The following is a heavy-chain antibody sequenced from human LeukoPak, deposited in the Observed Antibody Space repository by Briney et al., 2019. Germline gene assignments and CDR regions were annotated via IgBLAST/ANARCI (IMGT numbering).Heavy chain of an antibody. CDR2: VSTDGTP. V-gene: IGHV3-23*01. Sequence: GGSLRLSCAVSGFPFGNYAMAWVRQAPGRGLESVSSVSTDGTPYYADSVKGRFTISRDNSKNTLHLQMNSLRAEDTAVYYCAKLGAGGYYSYMDVWGKGTTVIVSS. D-gene: IGHD3-16*01. J-gene: IGHJ6*03. CDR3: AKLGAGGYYSYMDV. CDR1: GFPFGNYA.